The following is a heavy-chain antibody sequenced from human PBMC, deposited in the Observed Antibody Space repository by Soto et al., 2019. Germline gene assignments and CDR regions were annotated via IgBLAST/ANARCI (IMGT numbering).Heavy chain of an antibody. CDR2: IYYSGNT. J-gene: IGHJ4*02. Sequence: LSLTCTVSGGSTSSDNYWSWIRQPRGKGLEWIGHIYYSGNTDYNPSLKSRLAISIDTSKNQFSLKLSSVTAADTAVYFCAREGGESSDGLYYFDSWGQGSLVTVSS. CDR1: GGSTSSDNY. CDR3: AREGGESSDGLYYFDS. D-gene: IGHD3-16*01. V-gene: IGHV4-30-4*01.